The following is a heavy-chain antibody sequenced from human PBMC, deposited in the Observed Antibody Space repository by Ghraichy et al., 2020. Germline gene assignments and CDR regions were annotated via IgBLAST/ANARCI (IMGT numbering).Heavy chain of an antibody. CDR2: ISYDGSNK. CDR1: GFTFSSYG. Sequence: GGSLRLSCAASGFTFSSYGMHWVRQAPGKGLEWVAVISYDGSNKYYADSVKGRFTISRDNSKNTLYLQMNSLRAEDTAVYYCAKDPVAGTTDRDQYYYYGIDVWGQGTTGTVS. D-gene: IGHD6-19*01. V-gene: IGHV3-30*18. J-gene: IGHJ6*02. CDR3: AKDPVAGTTDRDQYYYYGIDV.